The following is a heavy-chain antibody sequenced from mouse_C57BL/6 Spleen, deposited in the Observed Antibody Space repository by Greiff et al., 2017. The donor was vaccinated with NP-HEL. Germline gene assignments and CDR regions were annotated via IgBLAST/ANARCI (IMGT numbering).Heavy chain of an antibody. CDR3: ARQIITTVVATDWYFDV. CDR1: GFTFSSYG. D-gene: IGHD1-1*01. J-gene: IGHJ1*03. Sequence: EVQGVESGGDLVKPGGSLKLSCAASGFTFSSYGMSWVRQTPDKRLEWVATISSGGSYTYYPDSVKGRFTISRDNAKNTLYLQMSSLKSEDTAMYYCARQIITTVVATDWYFDVWGTGTTVTVSS. V-gene: IGHV5-6*01. CDR2: ISSGGSYT.